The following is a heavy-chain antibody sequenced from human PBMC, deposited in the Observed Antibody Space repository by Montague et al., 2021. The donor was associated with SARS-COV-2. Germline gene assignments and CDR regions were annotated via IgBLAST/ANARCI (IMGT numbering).Heavy chain of an antibody. CDR3: ARDDFRWDFDC. CDR1: GDSITSDVSY. J-gene: IGHJ4*02. V-gene: IGHV4-61*02. D-gene: IGHD2/OR15-2a*01. CDR2: IYTTGST. Sequence: TLSLTCTVSGDSITSDVSYWGWIRQPAGKGLEWTGRIYTTGSTNYNPSLKSRLTISLDTSKNQFSLKLSSVTAADTAVYYCARDDFRWDFDCWGQGTLVTVSS.